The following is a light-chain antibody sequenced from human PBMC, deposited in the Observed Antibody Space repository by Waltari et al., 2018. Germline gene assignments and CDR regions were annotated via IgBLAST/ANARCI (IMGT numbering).Light chain of an antibody. V-gene: IGKV3-11*01. CDR2: DAS. CDR1: EDVSIY. CDR3: QQRRNWPPLT. Sequence: ETVLTQSPATLSLSPAERATPSCRASEDVSIYLAWYQQKPGQAPRLLIYDASNRAPGIPARFSVSGSGTDFTLAISSLEPEDFALYYCQQRRNWPPLTFGGGTKVE. J-gene: IGKJ4*01.